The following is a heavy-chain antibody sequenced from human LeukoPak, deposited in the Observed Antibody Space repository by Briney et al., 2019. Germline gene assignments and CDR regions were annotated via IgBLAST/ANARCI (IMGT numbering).Heavy chain of an antibody. J-gene: IGHJ6*03. CDR3: ARPHINSGSYYYMDV. CDR2: INHSGST. Sequence: SETLSLTCAVYGGSFSGYYWSWIRQPPGKGLEWIGEINHSGSTNYSPSLKSRLTISVDTSKSQFFLKLSSVTAADTAVHYCARPHINSGSYYYMDVWGRGTTVTVSS. CDR1: GGSFSGYY. D-gene: IGHD1-26*01. V-gene: IGHV4-34*01.